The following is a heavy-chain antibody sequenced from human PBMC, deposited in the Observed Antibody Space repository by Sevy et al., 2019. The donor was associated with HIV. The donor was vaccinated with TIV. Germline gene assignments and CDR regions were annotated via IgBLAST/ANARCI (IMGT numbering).Heavy chain of an antibody. J-gene: IGHJ6*03. CDR2: ISGSGSRT. D-gene: IGHD3-22*01. CDR3: AKGGGGHYDPDEIGYYFYYYNMDV. CDR1: GFSFDSYG. Sequence: GGSLRLSCAVSGFSFDSYGMTWVRQAPGKGLEWVSGISGSGSRTYYADSVKGRFIISRDNSKNTLDLQMNSLRSEDTVLDYCAKGGGGHYDPDEIGYYFYYYNMDVWGKGTTVTVSS. V-gene: IGHV3-23*01.